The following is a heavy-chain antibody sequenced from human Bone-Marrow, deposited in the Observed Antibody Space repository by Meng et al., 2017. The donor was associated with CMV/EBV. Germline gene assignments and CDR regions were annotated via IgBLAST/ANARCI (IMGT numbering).Heavy chain of an antibody. CDR1: GFTFSSYA. Sequence: GESLKISCAASGFTFSSYAMHWVRQAPGKGLEWVAVISYDGSNKYYADSVKGRFTISRDNSKNTLYLQMNSLRAEDTAVYYCARDRGYSYAHPAYWGQGNRVHGAS. V-gene: IGHV3-30*04. CDR2: ISYDGSNK. J-gene: IGHJ4*02. D-gene: IGHD5-18*01. CDR3: ARDRGYSYAHPAY.